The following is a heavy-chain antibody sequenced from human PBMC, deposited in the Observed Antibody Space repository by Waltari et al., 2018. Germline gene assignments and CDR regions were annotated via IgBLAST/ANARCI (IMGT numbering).Heavy chain of an antibody. D-gene: IGHD6-13*01. CDR1: GGSISSHY. CDR3: ARVVRYSSSWGNDY. V-gene: IGHV4-59*11. J-gene: IGHJ4*02. Sequence: QAQLQESGPGLVKPSETLSLTCTVSGGSISSHYWSWIRQPPGKGLEWIGYIYYSGSTNYNPSLKSRVTISVDTSKNQFSLKLSSVTAADTAVYYCARVVRYSSSWGNDYWGQGTLVTVSS. CDR2: IYYSGST.